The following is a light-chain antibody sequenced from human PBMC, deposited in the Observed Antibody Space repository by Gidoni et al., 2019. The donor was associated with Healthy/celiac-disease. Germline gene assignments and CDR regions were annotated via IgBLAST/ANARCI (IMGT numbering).Light chain of an antibody. CDR2: DAS. J-gene: IGKJ4*01. CDR1: QSVSNS. CDR3: QQRSNWLT. V-gene: IGKV3-11*01. Sequence: EIVLSQSPATLSLSPGERATLSCRASQSVSNSLAWYQQKTGQAPRLLIYDASNRATVIPARFSGSGSGTDFTLTISSLEAEDFAVYYCQQRSNWLTFGGGTKVEIK.